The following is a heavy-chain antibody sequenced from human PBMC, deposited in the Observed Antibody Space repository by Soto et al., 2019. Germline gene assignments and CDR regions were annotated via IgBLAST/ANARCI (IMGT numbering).Heavy chain of an antibody. Sequence: SETLSLTCTVSGGSISSGGYYWSWIRQHPGKGLEWIGYIYYSGSTYYNPSLKSRVTISVDTSKNQFSLKLSSVTAADTAVYYCARGVARMVYAIRGAWFDPWGQGTLVTVSS. CDR2: IYYSGST. J-gene: IGHJ5*02. CDR3: ARGVARMVYAIRGAWFDP. V-gene: IGHV4-31*03. D-gene: IGHD2-8*01. CDR1: GGSISSGGYY.